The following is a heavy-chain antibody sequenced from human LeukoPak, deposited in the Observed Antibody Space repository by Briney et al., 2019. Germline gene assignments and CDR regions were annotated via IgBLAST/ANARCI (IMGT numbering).Heavy chain of an antibody. J-gene: IGHJ6*04. Sequence: PGGSLRLSCAASGFTFSSYEMNWVRQSPGKGLEWVSYISSSGSTIYYADSVKGRFTISRDNAKNSLYLQMNSLRAEDTAVYYCARDSRMPNYDILTGYYYYYGMDVWGKGTTVTVSS. CDR2: ISSSGSTI. CDR1: GFTFSSYE. V-gene: IGHV3-48*03. D-gene: IGHD3-9*01. CDR3: ARDSRMPNYDILTGYYYYYGMDV.